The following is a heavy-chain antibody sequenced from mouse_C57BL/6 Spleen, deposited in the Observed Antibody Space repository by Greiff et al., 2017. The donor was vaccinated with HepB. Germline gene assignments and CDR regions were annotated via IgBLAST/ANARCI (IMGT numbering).Heavy chain of an antibody. CDR2: INYDGSST. V-gene: IGHV5-16*01. J-gene: IGHJ2*01. Sequence: EVKLVESEGGLVQPGSSMKLSCTASGFTFSDYYMAWVRQVPEKGLEWVANINYDGSSTYYLDSLKSRFIISRDNAKNILYLQMSSLKSEDTATYYCARERDYGSSYYFDYWGQGTTLTFSS. D-gene: IGHD1-1*01. CDR3: ARERDYGSSYYFDY. CDR1: GFTFSDYY.